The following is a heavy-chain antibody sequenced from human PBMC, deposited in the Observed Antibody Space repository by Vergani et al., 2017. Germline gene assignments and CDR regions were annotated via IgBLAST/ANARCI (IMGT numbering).Heavy chain of an antibody. J-gene: IGHJ5*02. CDR1: GGSISSYY. CDR3: ARHPGWFGELVGGWFEP. Sequence: QVQLQESGPGLVKPSETLSLTCTVSGGSISSYYWSWIRQPPGKGLEWIGYIYYSWSTNYNPSLKSRVTISVDTSKNQFSLKLSSVTAAVTAVYYCARHPGWFGELVGGWFEPWGQGTLVTVSS. D-gene: IGHD3-10*01. V-gene: IGHV4-59*08. CDR2: IYYSWST.